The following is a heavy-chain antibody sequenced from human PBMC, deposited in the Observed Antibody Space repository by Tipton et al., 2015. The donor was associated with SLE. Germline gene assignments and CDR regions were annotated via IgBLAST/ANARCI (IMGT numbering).Heavy chain of an antibody. CDR3: ASDYYGSGSYYPFGY. V-gene: IGHV3-7*01. D-gene: IGHD3-10*01. Sequence: SLRLSCAASGFTFSSYWMSWVRQAPGKGLEWVANIKQDGSEKYYVDSVKGRFTISRDNAKNSLYLQMNSLRAEDTAVYHCASDYYGSGSYYPFGYWGQGTLVTVSS. CDR1: GFTFSSYW. CDR2: IKQDGSEK. J-gene: IGHJ4*02.